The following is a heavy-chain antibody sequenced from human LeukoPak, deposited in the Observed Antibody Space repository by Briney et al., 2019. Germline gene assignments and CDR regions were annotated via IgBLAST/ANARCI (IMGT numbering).Heavy chain of an antibody. V-gene: IGHV1-8*01. CDR3: ARGGAGTLEAVD. J-gene: IGHJ4*02. Sequence: ASVKVSCQASGYTFTSSDINWVRQATGQGLVWMGWMNPNSGDTGYAQKLQGRVTRTRNTSISTAYMELSSVRSEDTGVYYCARGGAGTLEAVDWGQGTLVTV. D-gene: IGHD6-19*01. CDR2: MNPNSGDT. CDR1: GYTFTSSD.